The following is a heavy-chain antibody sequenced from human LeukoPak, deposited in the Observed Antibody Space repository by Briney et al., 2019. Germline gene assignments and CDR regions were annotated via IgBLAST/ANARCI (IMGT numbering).Heavy chain of an antibody. Sequence: GGSLRLSCAASGFTFSNYAMHWVRQAPGKGLEWVAVISYDGINKYYTDSVKGRFTISRDNSKNTLYLQMNNLRAEDTAVYYCARDLPNQLLISYYFDYWGQGTLVTVPS. V-gene: IGHV3-30-3*01. CDR1: GFTFSNYA. J-gene: IGHJ4*02. D-gene: IGHD2-2*01. CDR3: ARDLPNQLLISYYFDY. CDR2: ISYDGINK.